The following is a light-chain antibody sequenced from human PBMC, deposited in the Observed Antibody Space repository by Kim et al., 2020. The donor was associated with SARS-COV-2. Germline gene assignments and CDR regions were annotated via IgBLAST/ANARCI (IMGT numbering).Light chain of an antibody. CDR1: QSINTY. Sequence: ASVGDRVTITCRASQSINTYLNWYQQKPGKAPNLLIYTASSLQSGVPSRFSGSGSGTDFTLTIRSLQPEDFATYYCQQTYITPPTFGRGTKVEIK. CDR3: QQTYITPPT. V-gene: IGKV1-39*01. CDR2: TAS. J-gene: IGKJ4*02.